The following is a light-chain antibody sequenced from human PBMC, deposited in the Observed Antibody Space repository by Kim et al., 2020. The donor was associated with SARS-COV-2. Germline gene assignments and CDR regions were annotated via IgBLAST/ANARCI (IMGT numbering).Light chain of an antibody. CDR2: TAS. CDR1: QSVRSNY. Sequence: EIVLTQSPGTLSLSPGERATLSCRASQSVRSNYLAWYQQKPGQAPRLLIYTASNRATGIPDRFSGSGSGTDFTLFITRLEPEDFAVYYCQQYGSSPRTFGQGTKVDIK. CDR3: QQYGSSPRT. J-gene: IGKJ1*01. V-gene: IGKV3-20*01.